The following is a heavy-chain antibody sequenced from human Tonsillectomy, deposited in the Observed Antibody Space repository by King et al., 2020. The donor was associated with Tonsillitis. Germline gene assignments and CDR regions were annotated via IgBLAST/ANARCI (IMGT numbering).Heavy chain of an antibody. Sequence: VQLVESGAEVKKPGASVKVSCKASGYSFTGYYIHWVRQAPGQGLAWMGWINPNRGGTEYAQKFQGRGTMTRDTSISTAYMGLSRLRFDDTAVYYCASLYCSDGKCYAGWFDPWGQGTLVTVSS. CDR2: INPNRGGT. CDR3: ASLYCSDGKCYAGWFDP. J-gene: IGHJ5*02. CDR1: GYSFTGYY. V-gene: IGHV1-2*02. D-gene: IGHD2-15*01.